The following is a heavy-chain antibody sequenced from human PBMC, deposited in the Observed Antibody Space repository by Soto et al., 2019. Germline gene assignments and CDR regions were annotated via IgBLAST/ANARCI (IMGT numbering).Heavy chain of an antibody. CDR1: GDSVTSHY. Sequence: SETLCLTCSFSGDSVTSHYLTWIRQSPEKGLEWIGYMHYTGFSHYNPSLKSRLTISVDRSKNQFTLKLSSVTVADTAVYYCARHAMEWFPPAYYFDYWGQGTLVTVSS. V-gene: IGHV4-59*08. D-gene: IGHD3-3*01. CDR2: MHYTGFS. J-gene: IGHJ4*02. CDR3: ARHAMEWFPPAYYFDY.